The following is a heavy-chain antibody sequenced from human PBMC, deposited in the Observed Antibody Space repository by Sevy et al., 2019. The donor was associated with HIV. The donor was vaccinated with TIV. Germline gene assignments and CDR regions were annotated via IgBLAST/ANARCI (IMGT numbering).Heavy chain of an antibody. CDR3: ARDGGNSVKWYPLY. J-gene: IGHJ4*01. CDR1: DFAFSSHA. V-gene: IGHV3-30-3*01. Sequence: GGSLRLSCAASDFAFSSHAMHWVRQAPGKGLEWVAVISYEGTETFYAASVEGRFTISRDNSKNMLSLLINSLRPEDAAVYYCARDGGNSVKWYPLYWGHGTLVTVSS. CDR2: ISYEGTET. D-gene: IGHD2-2*01.